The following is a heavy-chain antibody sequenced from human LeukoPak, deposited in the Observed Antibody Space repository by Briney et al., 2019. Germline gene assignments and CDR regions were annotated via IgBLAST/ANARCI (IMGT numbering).Heavy chain of an antibody. CDR2: INHSGST. J-gene: IGHJ3*02. V-gene: IGHV4-34*01. Sequence: SETLSLTCAVYGGSFSGYYWSWIRQPPGKGLEWIGEINHSGSTNYNLSLKSRVTISVDTSKNQFSLKLSSVTAADTAVYYCARAWGAAAGAFDIWGQGTMVTVSS. CDR1: GGSFSGYY. CDR3: ARAWGAAAGAFDI. D-gene: IGHD6-13*01.